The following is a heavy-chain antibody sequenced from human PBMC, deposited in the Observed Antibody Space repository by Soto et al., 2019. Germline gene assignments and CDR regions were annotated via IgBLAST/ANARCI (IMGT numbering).Heavy chain of an antibody. CDR1: GGTFSSYA. J-gene: IGHJ4*02. Sequence: ASVKVSCKASGGTFSSYAISWVRQAPGQGLEWMGGIIPIFGTANYAQKFQGRVTITADESTSTAYMELSSLRSEDTAVYYCASDAGIRYFDWLTHFGYWAQGTLVTVSS. CDR2: IIPIFGTA. V-gene: IGHV1-69*13. CDR3: ASDAGIRYFDWLTHFGY. D-gene: IGHD3-9*01.